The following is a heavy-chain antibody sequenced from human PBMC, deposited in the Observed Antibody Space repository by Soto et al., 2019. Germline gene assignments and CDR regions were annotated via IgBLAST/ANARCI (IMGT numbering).Heavy chain of an antibody. V-gene: IGHV3-23*01. J-gene: IGHJ4*01. CDR2: ISGSGGTT. CDR3: AKGREWRSLGSYDY. CDR1: GFTFSSYA. D-gene: IGHD3-3*01. Sequence: EVQLLESGGGLVQPGGSLRLSYAASGFTFSSYAMTWVRQAPGKGLEWVSDISGSGGTTYYADSVKGRFTISRDSSKNTLFLQMNSLRAEDTAVYYCAKGREWRSLGSYDYWGQGTLVTVSS.